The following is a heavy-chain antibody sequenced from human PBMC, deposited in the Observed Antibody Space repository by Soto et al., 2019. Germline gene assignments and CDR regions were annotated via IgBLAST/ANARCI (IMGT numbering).Heavy chain of an antibody. Sequence: PVGSLRLSCSASGFTFSDENMSWVRQVPGKGLEWVSGISGGGSYIFYADSVQGRFSTSRDNPKNSLFLEMNSLRVEDTAVYYCARDSDCHSTSCFFPPHVWGQGTTVTVSS. J-gene: IGHJ6*02. CDR3: ARDSDCHSTSCFFPPHV. D-gene: IGHD2-2*01. CDR1: GFTFSDEN. V-gene: IGHV3-21*06. CDR2: ISGGGSYI.